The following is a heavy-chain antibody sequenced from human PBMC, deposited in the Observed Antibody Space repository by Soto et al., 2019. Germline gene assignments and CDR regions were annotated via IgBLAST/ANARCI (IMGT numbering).Heavy chain of an antibody. CDR2: IYYSGST. CDR1: GGSISSYY. V-gene: IGHV4-59*01. D-gene: IGHD1-1*01. CDR3: ARVFQGGTPPETNFDY. Sequence: SETLSLTCTVSGGSISSYYWSWIRQPPGKGLEWIGYIYYSGSTNYNPSLKSRVTISVDTSKNQFSLKLSSVTAADTAVYYCARVFQGGTPPETNFDYWGQGTLVTVSS. J-gene: IGHJ4*02.